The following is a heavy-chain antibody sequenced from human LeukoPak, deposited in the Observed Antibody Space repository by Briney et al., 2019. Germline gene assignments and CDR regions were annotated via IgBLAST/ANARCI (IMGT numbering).Heavy chain of an antibody. D-gene: IGHD3-22*01. V-gene: IGHV3-23*01. CDR1: GFIFNNYG. CDR2: ISNDGGGT. CDR3: AKGSSGYFLDL. J-gene: IGHJ5*02. Sequence: LTGGSLRLSCAASGFIFNNYGLIWVRQAPGKGLEWVSAISNDGGGTTYADFVKGRFTISGDNSKNTLFLQMNSLRAEDTALYYCAKGSSGYFLDLWGQGTLVTVSS.